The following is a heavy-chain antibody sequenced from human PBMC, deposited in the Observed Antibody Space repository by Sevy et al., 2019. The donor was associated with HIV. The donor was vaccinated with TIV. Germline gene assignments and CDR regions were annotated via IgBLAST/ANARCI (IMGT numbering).Heavy chain of an antibody. V-gene: IGHV3-30*18. D-gene: IGHD2-15*01. CDR1: GFIFNNYD. Sequence: GGSLRLSCAASGFIFNNYDMYWIRQAPGKGLEWVATVSYDGADKDYADIVKGRFTMSRDSSRSMLYLQMTSLRPEDTGVYVCAKDMVDCSGGTCYSGAVSPFESWGQGTLVTVSS. CDR2: VSYDGADK. CDR3: AKDMVDCSGGTCYSGAVSPFES. J-gene: IGHJ4*02.